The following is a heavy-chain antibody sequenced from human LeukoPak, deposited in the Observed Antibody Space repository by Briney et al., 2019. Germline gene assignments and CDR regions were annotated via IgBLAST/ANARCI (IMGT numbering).Heavy chain of an antibody. J-gene: IGHJ4*02. Sequence: VASVKVSCKASGYTFTGYYMHWVRQAPGQGLEWMGWIKPNSGGTNYAQKFQGRVTMTRDTSISTAYMELSRLRSDDTAVYYCAKSRIVGAHCLDYWGQGTLVTVSS. CDR1: GYTFTGYY. D-gene: IGHD1-26*01. CDR3: AKSRIVGAHCLDY. V-gene: IGHV1-2*02. CDR2: IKPNSGGT.